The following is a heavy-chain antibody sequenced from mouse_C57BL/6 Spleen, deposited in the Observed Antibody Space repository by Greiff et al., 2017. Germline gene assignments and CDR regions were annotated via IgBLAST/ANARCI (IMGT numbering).Heavy chain of an antibody. D-gene: IGHD2-5*01. V-gene: IGHV1-39*01. CDR2: INPNYGTT. Sequence: EVQLVESGPELVKPGASVKISCKASGYSFTDYNMNWVKQSNGKSLEWIGVINPNYGTTSYNQKFKGKATLTVDQSSSTAYMQLNSLTSEDSAVYYCARGDDYYSNYVHFDYWGQGTTLTVSS. CDR1: GYSFTDYN. J-gene: IGHJ2*01. CDR3: ARGDDYYSNYVHFDY.